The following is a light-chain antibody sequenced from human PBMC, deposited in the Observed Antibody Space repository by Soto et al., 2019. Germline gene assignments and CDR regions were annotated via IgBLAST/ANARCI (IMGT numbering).Light chain of an antibody. J-gene: IGLJ1*01. CDR2: EVN. CDR1: SSDVGGYTY. Sequence: QSVLTQPASVSGSPRQSITISCTGASSDVGGYTYVSWYQQHPGKAPKLIIYEVNNRPSGVSHRFSGSKSGNTASLTISGLHADHEDDSHCSSFSVGSPLFGTGTKVTVL. V-gene: IGLV2-14*01. CDR3: SSFSVGSPL.